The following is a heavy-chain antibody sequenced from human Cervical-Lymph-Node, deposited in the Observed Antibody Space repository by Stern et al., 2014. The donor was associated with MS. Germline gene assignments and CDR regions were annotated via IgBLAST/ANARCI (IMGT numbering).Heavy chain of an antibody. V-gene: IGHV3-30*18. Sequence: VQLVESGGGVVPPGRSLRLSCAASGFTFSSYGMHWVRQAPGKGLEWVAVISYDGSNKYYADSVKGRFTISRDNSKNTLYLQMNSLRAEDTAVYYCAKESGYQLLLRFAYWGQGTLVTVSS. D-gene: IGHD2-2*01. J-gene: IGHJ4*02. CDR1: GFTFSSYG. CDR3: AKESGYQLLLRFAY. CDR2: ISYDGSNK.